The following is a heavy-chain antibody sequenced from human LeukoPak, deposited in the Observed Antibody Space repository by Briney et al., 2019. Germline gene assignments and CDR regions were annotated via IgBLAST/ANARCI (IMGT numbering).Heavy chain of an antibody. CDR2: ISSSSSYI. CDR1: GFTFSHYN. J-gene: IGHJ5*02. CDR3: ARVLGYCSGGNCYSRWFDP. Sequence: GGSLRLSCAASGFTFSHYNMNWVRQAPGKGLEWVSSISSSSSYIYYSDSVKGRFTISRDNAKNSLYLQMHSLRAEDSAVYYCARVLGYCSGGNCYSRWFDPWGQGTLVTVSS. D-gene: IGHD2-15*01. V-gene: IGHV3-21*01.